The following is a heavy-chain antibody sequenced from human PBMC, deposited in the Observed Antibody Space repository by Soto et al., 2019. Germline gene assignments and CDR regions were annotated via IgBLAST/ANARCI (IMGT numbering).Heavy chain of an antibody. J-gene: IGHJ6*03. V-gene: IGHV3-21*01. CDR3: ARVPPGYYMDV. CDR2: ISSSSSYI. CDR1: GFTFSSYS. Sequence: GGSLRLSCAASGFTFSSYSMNWVRQAPGKGLEWVSSISSSSSYIYYADSVKGRFTISRDNAKNSLYLQMNSLRAEDTAVYYCARVPPGYYMDVWGKGTTVTVSS.